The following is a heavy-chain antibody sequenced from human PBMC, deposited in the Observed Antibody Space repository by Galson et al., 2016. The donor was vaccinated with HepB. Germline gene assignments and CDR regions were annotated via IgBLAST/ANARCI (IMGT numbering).Heavy chain of an antibody. V-gene: IGHV3-23*01. D-gene: IGHD6-19*01. CDR3: ADRGSLWYLVS. CDR2: ISIGDDTT. CDR1: GVPLSRAA. Sequence: SLRLSCAVSGVPLSRAALSWVRQAPGKGLEWVSSISIGDDTTYYADSVKGRFTISRDSSRNTLSLQMNSLTAEDTAIYYCADRGSLWYLVSWGQGTLVTVSS. J-gene: IGHJ4*02.